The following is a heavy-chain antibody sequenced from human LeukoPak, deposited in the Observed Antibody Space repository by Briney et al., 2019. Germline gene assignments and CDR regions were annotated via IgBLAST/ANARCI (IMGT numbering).Heavy chain of an antibody. Sequence: GGSLRLSCAASGFTFSSYGMRWVRQASGKGLEWEAFIRYDGSNKYYADSVKGRFTISRDNSKNTLYLQMNSLRAEDTAVYYCAKREYYYDSSGYYSGLGVDYWGQGTLVTVSS. D-gene: IGHD3-22*01. V-gene: IGHV3-30*02. CDR1: GFTFSSYG. J-gene: IGHJ4*02. CDR3: AKREYYYDSSGYYSGLGVDY. CDR2: IRYDGSNK.